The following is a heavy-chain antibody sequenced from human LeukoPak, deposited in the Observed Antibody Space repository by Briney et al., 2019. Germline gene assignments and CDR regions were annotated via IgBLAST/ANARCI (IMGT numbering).Heavy chain of an antibody. CDR3: ARQNTLTAYGYDI. V-gene: IGHV4-34*01. CDR1: GGSFSGYY. D-gene: IGHD3-9*01. J-gene: IGHJ3*02. Sequence: SETLSLTCAVYGGSFSGYYWSWIRQPPGKGLEWIGEINHSGSTNSNSSLKSRVTISLDTSKNQFSLQLTSVTAADTAVYYCARQNTLTAYGYDIWGQGTMVTVSS. CDR2: INHSGST.